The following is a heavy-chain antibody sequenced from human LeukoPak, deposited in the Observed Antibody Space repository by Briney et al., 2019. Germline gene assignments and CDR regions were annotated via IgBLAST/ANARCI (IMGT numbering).Heavy chain of an antibody. D-gene: IGHD4-17*01. CDR3: TAISWMTPVTT. Sequence: PGGSLRLSCAASGFTFSNAWLSWVRQAPGKGLEWVGRIKSKSDGGTTDYADPVKGTFTLSRDDSKNTLYLQMNSLKTEDTAVYYCTAISWMTPVTTGGQGTLVTVSS. V-gene: IGHV3-15*01. J-gene: IGHJ4*02. CDR1: GFTFSNAW. CDR2: IKSKSDGGTT.